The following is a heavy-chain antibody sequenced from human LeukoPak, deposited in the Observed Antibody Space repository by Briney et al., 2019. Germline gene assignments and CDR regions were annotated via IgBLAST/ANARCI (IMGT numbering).Heavy chain of an antibody. CDR1: GYTFTGYY. CDR3: ARSCLVVVAATSLSDY. D-gene: IGHD2-15*01. J-gene: IGHJ4*02. Sequence: GASVKVSCKASGYTFTGYYMHWVRQAPGQGLEWMGWINPNSGGTNYAQKFQGRVTMTRDTSISTAYMELSRPKSDDTAVYYCARSCLVVVAATSLSDYWGQGTLVTVSS. V-gene: IGHV1-2*02. CDR2: INPNSGGT.